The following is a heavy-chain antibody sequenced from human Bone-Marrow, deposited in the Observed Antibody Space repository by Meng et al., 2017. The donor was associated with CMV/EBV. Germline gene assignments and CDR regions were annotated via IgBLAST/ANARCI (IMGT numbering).Heavy chain of an antibody. Sequence: GGSLRLSCAASGFTFSDYYMSWIRQAPGKGLEWVSYISSSGSTIYYADSVKGRFTISRDNAKNSLYLQMNSLRAEDTAVYYCAREGYCSSTSCPFEYWGQGTLVTVSS. CDR3: AREGYCSSTSCPFEY. J-gene: IGHJ4*02. D-gene: IGHD2-2*01. CDR2: ISSSGSTI. V-gene: IGHV3-11*01. CDR1: GFTFSDYY.